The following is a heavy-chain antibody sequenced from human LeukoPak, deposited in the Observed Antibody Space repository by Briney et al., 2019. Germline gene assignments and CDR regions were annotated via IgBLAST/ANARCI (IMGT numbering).Heavy chain of an antibody. CDR3: SRYIQHRPQFDY. Sequence: SETLSLTCTVSGGSISSSDYYWGWIRQPPGKGLEWIGNILYSGNTFYHPSLKSRITIAVDTSKNQFSLKLSSVTAADTAVYYCSRYIQHRPQFDYWGQGTLVTVSS. V-gene: IGHV4-39*01. CDR1: GGSISSSDYY. J-gene: IGHJ4*02. CDR2: ILYSGNT.